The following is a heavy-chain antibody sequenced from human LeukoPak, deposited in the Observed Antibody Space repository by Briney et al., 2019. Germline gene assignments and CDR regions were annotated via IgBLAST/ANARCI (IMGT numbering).Heavy chain of an antibody. CDR1: GFTFSSYG. D-gene: IGHD3-10*01. Sequence: GRSLRLSCAASGFTFSSYGMHWVRKAPGKGLEWVAVIWYDGSNKYYADSVKGRFTISRDNSKNTLYLQMNSLRAEDTAVYYCARDYYGSGSYYRLDYWGQGTLVTVSS. CDR2: IWYDGSNK. J-gene: IGHJ4*02. CDR3: ARDYYGSGSYYRLDY. V-gene: IGHV3-33*01.